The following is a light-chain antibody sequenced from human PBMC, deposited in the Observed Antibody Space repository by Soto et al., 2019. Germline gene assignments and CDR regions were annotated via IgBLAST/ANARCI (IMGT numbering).Light chain of an antibody. J-gene: IGKJ2*01. CDR2: TAS. CDR3: EQSFSSAMYT. V-gene: IGKV1-39*01. Sequence: DIQMTQSPSSLSASVGDRVTITCRASRTIDRYLCWYQQKPGKAPKLLISTASKLQSGVPLRFNGSGSGTDFTLTISSLQPEDFATYYCEQSFSSAMYTFGQGTKLDLK. CDR1: RTIDRY.